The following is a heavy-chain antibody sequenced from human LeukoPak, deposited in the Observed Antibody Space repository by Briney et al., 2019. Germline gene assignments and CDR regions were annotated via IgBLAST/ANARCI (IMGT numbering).Heavy chain of an antibody. CDR1: GFTFSSYA. CDR2: ISGSGGST. J-gene: IGHJ4*02. CDR3: VKVRKIVNCSSTSWYFGYYFDY. Sequence: PGGSLRLSCAASGFTFSSYAMSWVRQAPGKGLEWVSAISGSGGSTYYADSVKGRFTISRDNSKNTLYLQMNSLRAEDTAVYYCVKVRKIVNCSSTSWYFGYYFDYWGQGTLVTVSS. D-gene: IGHD2-2*01. V-gene: IGHV3-23*01.